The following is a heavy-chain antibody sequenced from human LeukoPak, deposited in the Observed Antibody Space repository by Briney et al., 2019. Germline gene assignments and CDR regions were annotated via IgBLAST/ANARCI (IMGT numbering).Heavy chain of an antibody. V-gene: IGHV3-23*01. CDR2: ISGSVDST. D-gene: IGHD4-23*01. CDR1: GFTFSSYA. J-gene: IGHJ3*02. Sequence: PGGSLRLSCAASGFTFSSYAMSWVRQAPGKGLEWVSTISGSVDSTFYADSVKGRFIISRDSSKHTLYLQMNSLRTEATAVYYCAKDLVFNYDGSQRAFDIWGQGTMVTVSS. CDR3: AKDLVFNYDGSQRAFDI.